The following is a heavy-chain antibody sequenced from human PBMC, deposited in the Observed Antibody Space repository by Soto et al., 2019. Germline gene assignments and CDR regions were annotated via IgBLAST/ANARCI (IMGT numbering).Heavy chain of an antibody. V-gene: IGHV3-74*01. Sequence: EVQLVESEGGVVQPGGSLRLSCAASGFTFSYYWMHWVRQAPGQGLVWVSRIHSDGSSTTYADSVKGRFTISRDNAKNTGYLQMNSRRAEDTGVYYCARGDRGGFDLGGQGTMVTVSS. CDR1: GFTFSYYW. CDR2: IHSDGSST. J-gene: IGHJ3*01. D-gene: IGHD2-21*02. CDR3: ARGDRGGFDL.